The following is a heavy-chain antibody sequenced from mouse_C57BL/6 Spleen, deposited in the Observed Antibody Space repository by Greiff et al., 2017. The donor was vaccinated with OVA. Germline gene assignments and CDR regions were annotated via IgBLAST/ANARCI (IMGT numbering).Heavy chain of an antibody. V-gene: IGHV3-8*01. D-gene: IGHD1-1*01. CDR1: GYSITSDY. CDR2: ISYSGST. J-gene: IGHJ2*01. Sequence: EVQLMESGPGLAKPSQTLSLTCSVTGYSITSDYWNWIRKFPGNKLEYMGYISYSGSTYYNPSLKSRISITRDTSKNQYYLQLNSVTTEDTATYYCARMSHYYGSSYDYFDYWGQGTTLTVSS. CDR3: ARMSHYYGSSYDYFDY.